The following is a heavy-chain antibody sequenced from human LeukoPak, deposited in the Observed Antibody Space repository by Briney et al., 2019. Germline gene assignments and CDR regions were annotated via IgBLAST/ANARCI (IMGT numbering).Heavy chain of an antibody. Sequence: SETLSLTCSVSGYSISSGYYWSWIRQPPGKGLEWIGYIYYSGSTNFNPSLKSRVTISVDTSKNQFSLKLSSVTAADTAVYYCARGGRGYSGYALDYWGQGTLVTVFS. CDR3: ARGGRGYSGYALDY. CDR2: IYYSGST. J-gene: IGHJ4*02. V-gene: IGHV4-61*01. D-gene: IGHD5-12*01. CDR1: GYSISSGYY.